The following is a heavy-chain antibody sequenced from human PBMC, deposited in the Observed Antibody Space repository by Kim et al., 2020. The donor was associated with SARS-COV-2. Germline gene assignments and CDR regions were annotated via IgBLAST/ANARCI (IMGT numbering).Heavy chain of an antibody. Sequence: SLKGRFTISRDDSKNTPYLQMNSLRTEDTAVYYCTSVPGTRLDFGGAFDTWGQGTMVTVSS. D-gene: IGHD1-1*01. V-gene: IGHV3-73*01. J-gene: IGHJ3*02. CDR3: TSVPGTRLDFGGAFDT.